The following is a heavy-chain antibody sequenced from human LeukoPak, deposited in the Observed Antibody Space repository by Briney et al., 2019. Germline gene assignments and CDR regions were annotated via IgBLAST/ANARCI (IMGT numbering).Heavy chain of an antibody. CDR2: FDPEDGET. J-gene: IGHJ3*02. Sequence: GASVKVSCKVSGYTLTELSMHWVRQAPGKGLEWMGGFDPEDGETIYAQRFQGRVTMTEDTSTDTAYMELSSLRSEDTAVYYCARKEPQSHAFDIWGQGTMVTVS. V-gene: IGHV1-24*01. CDR1: GYTLTELS. D-gene: IGHD1-14*01. CDR3: ARKEPQSHAFDI.